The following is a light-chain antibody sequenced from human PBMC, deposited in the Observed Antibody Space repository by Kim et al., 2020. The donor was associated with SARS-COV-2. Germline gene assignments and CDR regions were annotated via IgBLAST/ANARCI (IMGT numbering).Light chain of an antibody. CDR1: ESSSSR. V-gene: IGKV1-5*01. CDR2: DAS. Sequence: DIQMTQSPSTLSASVGDRVTITCRASESSSSRLAWYEQKPEKAPKLLIYDASSLESGVPSRFSGSGSGTDFTLTITSLQPDDFATYYCQQYNTYPVTFGQGTKLEI. J-gene: IGKJ2*01. CDR3: QQYNTYPVT.